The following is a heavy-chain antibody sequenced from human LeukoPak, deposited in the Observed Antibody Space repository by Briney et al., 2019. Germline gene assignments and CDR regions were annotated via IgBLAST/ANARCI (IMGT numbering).Heavy chain of an antibody. CDR1: GGSFSGYH. Sequence: SETLSLTCAVYGGSFSGYHWSWIRQPPGKGLEWIGEINHSGSTNYNPSLKSRVTISVDTSKNQFSLKLSSVTAADTAVYYCARVVAAYGGKGWFDPWGQGTLVTVSS. J-gene: IGHJ5*02. CDR3: ARVVAAYGGKGWFDP. V-gene: IGHV4-34*01. D-gene: IGHD4-23*01. CDR2: INHSGST.